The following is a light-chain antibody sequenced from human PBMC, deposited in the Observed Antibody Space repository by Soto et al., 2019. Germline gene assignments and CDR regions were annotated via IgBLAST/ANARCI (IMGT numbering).Light chain of an antibody. J-gene: IGLJ1*01. V-gene: IGLV2-23*02. CDR2: EVS. CDR3: SSYAGSTAFYV. Sequence: QSVLTQPASVSGSPGQSVTISCTGTSSGLGYYDRVSWYQQHPGKAPKLIIYEVSKRPSGVSDRFAASKSGNTASLTISGLQAEDEADYHCSSYAGSTAFYVFGTGTKVTVL. CDR1: SSGLGYYDR.